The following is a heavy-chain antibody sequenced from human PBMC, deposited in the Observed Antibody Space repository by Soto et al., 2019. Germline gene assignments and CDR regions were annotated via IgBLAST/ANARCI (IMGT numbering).Heavy chain of an antibody. D-gene: IGHD3-10*01. CDR1: GDSVSSNSAS. J-gene: IGHJ4*02. V-gene: IGHV6-1*01. CDR2: TYYRSRWYN. CDR3: ARSSGSLDY. Sequence: SQTLSLTGAICGDSVSSNSASCNWSRQSPSRGLEWLGRTYYRSRWYNDYAESVKSRITINPDTSKSLSSLQLTSVTPEDTAIYYCARSSGSLDYWGQGTLVTVSS.